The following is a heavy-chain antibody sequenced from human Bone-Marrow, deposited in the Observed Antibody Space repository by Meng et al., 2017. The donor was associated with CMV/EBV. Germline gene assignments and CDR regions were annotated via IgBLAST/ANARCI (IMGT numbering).Heavy chain of an antibody. CDR2: IGGSNDDT. CDR1: GFTFSSYA. Sequence: GESLKISCAASGFTFSSYAMSWVRQAPGKGLEWVSAIGGSNDDTYYADSVKGRFTISRDNSKKTLYLQMYSLRAEDTAVYYCARGSTVDGFDLWGQGTLVTVSS. V-gene: IGHV3-23*01. J-gene: IGHJ5*02. D-gene: IGHD4-23*01. CDR3: ARGSTVDGFDL.